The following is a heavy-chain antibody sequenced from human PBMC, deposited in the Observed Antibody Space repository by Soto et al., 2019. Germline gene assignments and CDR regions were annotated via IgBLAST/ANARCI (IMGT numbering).Heavy chain of an antibody. Sequence: QVQLVQSGPEVKKPGASVKVSCKTSGYTFTTYGIAWVRQAPGQGLEWMGWISTSKGNTNYAQKFQGRVTMTTDTSTSTAYMELRSLGSDDTAGYYCATRSPAFDFWGQGTLVTVSS. J-gene: IGHJ4*02. CDR3: ATRSPAFDF. V-gene: IGHV1-18*01. CDR2: ISTSKGNT. CDR1: GYTFTTYG.